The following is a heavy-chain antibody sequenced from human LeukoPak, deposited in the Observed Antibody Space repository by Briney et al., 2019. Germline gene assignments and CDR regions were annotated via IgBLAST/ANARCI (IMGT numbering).Heavy chain of an antibody. CDR3: ARAGVRGVPYDAFDI. CDR1: GFTFSSYG. Sequence: GGSLRLSCAASGFTFSSYGMSWVRQAPGKGLEWVSSISSTGGTTYYADSVKGRFTISRDNSKNTLYLQMNSLRAEDTAVYYCARAGVRGVPYDAFDIWGQGTMVTVSS. J-gene: IGHJ3*02. CDR2: ISSTGGTT. D-gene: IGHD3-10*01. V-gene: IGHV3-23*01.